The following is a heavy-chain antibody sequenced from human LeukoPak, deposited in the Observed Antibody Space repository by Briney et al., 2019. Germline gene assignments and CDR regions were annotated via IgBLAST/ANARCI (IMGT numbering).Heavy chain of an antibody. CDR1: GGSFSGYY. V-gene: IGHV4-34*01. D-gene: IGHD3-10*01. Sequence: SETLSLTCAVYGGSFSGYYWSWIRQPPGKGLEWIGEINHSGSTNYKPSVKSRVTISVDTSKNQFSLKLSSVTAADTAVYYCARTRYYYNSRSYGAPYYFDYWGQGTLVTVSS. CDR2: INHSGST. CDR3: ARTRYYYNSRSYGAPYYFDY. J-gene: IGHJ4*02.